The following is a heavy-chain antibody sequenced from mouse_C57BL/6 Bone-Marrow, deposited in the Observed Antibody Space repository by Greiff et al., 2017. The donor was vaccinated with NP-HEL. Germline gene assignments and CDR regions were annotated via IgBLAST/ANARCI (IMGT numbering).Heavy chain of an antibody. CDR1: GYTFTDYN. CDR3: GRGGPLDY. CDR2: ITPNNVGT. J-gene: IGHJ2*01. Sequence: EVQLQQSGPELVKPGASVKIPCKASGYTFTDYNMDWVKQSHGKSLEWIGDITPNNVGTTYNPKFKGKATLTVDKSSSTAYRELRSLTSEDTAVYYCGRGGPLDYWGQGTTLTVSS. V-gene: IGHV1-18*01.